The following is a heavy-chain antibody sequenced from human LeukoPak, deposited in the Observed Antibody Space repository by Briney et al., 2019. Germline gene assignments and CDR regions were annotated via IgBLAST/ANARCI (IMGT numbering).Heavy chain of an antibody. Sequence: GGTLRLSCAASGLTFSSYAMTWVRQAPGKGLEWVSAITGSGGTTYYAYSVRGRFTISRDNSKNTLYLQMNSLRAEDTAIYYCAKSRSEVVVAAANYWGQGTLITVSS. CDR3: AKSRSEVVVAAANY. V-gene: IGHV3-23*01. CDR2: ITGSGGTT. D-gene: IGHD2-15*01. CDR1: GLTFSSYA. J-gene: IGHJ4*02.